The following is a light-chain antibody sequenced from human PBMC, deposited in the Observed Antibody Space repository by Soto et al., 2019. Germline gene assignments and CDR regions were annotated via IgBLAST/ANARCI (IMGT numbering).Light chain of an antibody. CDR2: GAT. CDR3: QQYGSSPT. CDR1: QSVRSSY. Sequence: EIVLTQSPGTLSLSPGERATLSCRASQSVRSSYLAWYQQKPGQAPRLLIYGATTRATGIPDRFSGSGSGTDFTLTINRLEPEDFAAYYCQQYGSSPTFGKGTKVEIK. J-gene: IGKJ1*01. V-gene: IGKV3-20*01.